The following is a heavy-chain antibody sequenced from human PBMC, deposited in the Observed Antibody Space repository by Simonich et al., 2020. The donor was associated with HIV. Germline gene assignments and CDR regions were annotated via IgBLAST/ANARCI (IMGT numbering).Heavy chain of an antibody. V-gene: IGHV3-7*01. CDR1: GFTMRSYW. CDR2: RKQDGSEK. CDR3: ANLRDYRTIFEY. D-gene: IGHD3-9*01. J-gene: IGHJ4*02. Sequence: EVQVVESGGGLVQPGGSLRLSCAVSGFTMRSYWMSWVRQAPGKGVEWVATRKQDGSEKYYGGSVKDRFTISRDNAKNSLYLQMNSLRAEDTAVYYCANLRDYRTIFEYWGQGTLVTVSS.